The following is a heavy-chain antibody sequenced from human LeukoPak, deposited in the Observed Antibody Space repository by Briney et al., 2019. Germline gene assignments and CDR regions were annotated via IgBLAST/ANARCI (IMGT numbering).Heavy chain of an antibody. J-gene: IGHJ5*02. Sequence: ASVTVSCKASGYSFTNYDINWVRQATGQGLEWMGWMHPHSGNTGYAQNFQGRVTMTRNTSITTAYMELSSLRSEDTAVYYCARVLDRTKFDPWGQGTLVTVSS. V-gene: IGHV1-8*01. CDR3: ARVLDRTKFDP. CDR1: GYSFTNYD. CDR2: MHPHSGNT. D-gene: IGHD1-1*01.